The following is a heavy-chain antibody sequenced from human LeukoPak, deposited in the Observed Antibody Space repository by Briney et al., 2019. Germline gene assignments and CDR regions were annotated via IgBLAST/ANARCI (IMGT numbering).Heavy chain of an antibody. CDR3: ARSRHSSSWYYYYGMDV. Sequence: SETLSLTCAVYGGYFSVYYWSWIRQPPGKGLEWIGEINHSGSTNYNPSLKSRVTISVDTSKNQFSLKLSSVTAADTAVYYCARSRHSSSWYYYYGMDVWGQGTTVTVSS. CDR2: INHSGST. CDR1: GGYFSVYY. V-gene: IGHV4-34*01. D-gene: IGHD6-13*01. J-gene: IGHJ6*02.